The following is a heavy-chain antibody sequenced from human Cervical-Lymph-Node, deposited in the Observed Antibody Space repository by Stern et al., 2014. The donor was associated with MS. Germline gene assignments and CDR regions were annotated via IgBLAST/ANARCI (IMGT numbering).Heavy chain of an antibody. CDR1: GGSIFGGSYY. D-gene: IGHD2-15*01. Sequence: QLQGSGPGLVKPSETLSLTCTVSGGSIFGGSYYLGLIRQSPGMGLEWIGDFNYGGSAYYGASLKCRVTISVDSPRNNCSLNLTSITAADTAIYYCTRRGFGRISSHFDVWGQGTTVTVSS. J-gene: IGHJ6*02. CDR3: TRRGFGRISSHFDV. CDR2: FNYGGSA. V-gene: IGHV4-39*01.